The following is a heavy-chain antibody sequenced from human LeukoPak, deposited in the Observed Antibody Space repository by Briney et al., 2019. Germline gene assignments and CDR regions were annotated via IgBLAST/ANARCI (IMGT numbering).Heavy chain of an antibody. Sequence: SVKVSCKASGGTFSSYAISWVRQAPGQGLEWMGGIIPIFGTANYAQKFQGRVTITADESTSTAYMELSSLRSEDTAVYYCARDEAFYYGMDVWGKGTTVTVSS. J-gene: IGHJ6*04. CDR2: IIPIFGTA. CDR1: GGTFSSYA. V-gene: IGHV1-69*13. CDR3: ARDEAFYYGMDV.